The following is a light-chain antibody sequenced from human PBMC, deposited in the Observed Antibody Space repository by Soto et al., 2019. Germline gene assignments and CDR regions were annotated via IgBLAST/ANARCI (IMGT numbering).Light chain of an antibody. V-gene: IGLV2-23*01. Sequence: QSALTQPASVSGSPGQSITISCTGTNSDVGSHNFVSWYQQHPGKVPKLLIYEASKRPSGLSNRFSGSKSGTTAARTISGPQAEDEADYYCCSFAGGGATWVFGGGTKVTVL. CDR2: EAS. CDR3: CSFAGGGATWV. CDR1: NSDVGSHNF. J-gene: IGLJ3*02.